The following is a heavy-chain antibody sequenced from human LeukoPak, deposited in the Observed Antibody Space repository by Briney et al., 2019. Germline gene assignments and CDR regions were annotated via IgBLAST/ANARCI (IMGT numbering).Heavy chain of an antibody. CDR3: ERETACCCGTHCWRPEDH. CDR1: GFTFRSYW. J-gene: IGHJ4*02. Sequence: PGGSLRLSCAASGFTFRSYWMHWVRPAPGKGLEFVSRINSDESSTSYAYSVKGRFTISRDSAKDTLYLQMNSLRAEDKAVYYCERETACCCGTHCWRPEDHWGQGTLVTVSS. V-gene: IGHV3-74*01. D-gene: IGHD2-2*01. CDR2: INSDESST.